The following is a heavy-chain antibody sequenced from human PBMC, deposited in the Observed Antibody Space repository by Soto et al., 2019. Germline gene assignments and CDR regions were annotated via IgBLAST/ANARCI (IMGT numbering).Heavy chain of an antibody. D-gene: IGHD3-10*01. J-gene: IGHJ6*02. CDR3: ARDRVSMDV. Sequence: SASVKVSCKASGNTFTRYYINWVRQAPGQGLEWMGIINPATGITNYAQNFEGRITMTRDTSTSTVYMELSSLRSDDTAVYYCARDRVSMDVWGQGTTVTVSS. CDR1: GNTFTRYY. CDR2: INPATGIT. V-gene: IGHV1-46*01.